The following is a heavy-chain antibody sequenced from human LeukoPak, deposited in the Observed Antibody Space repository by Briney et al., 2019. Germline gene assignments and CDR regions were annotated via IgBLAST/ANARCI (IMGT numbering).Heavy chain of an antibody. V-gene: IGHV4-39*07. CDR1: GGSISSSSYY. J-gene: IGHJ2*01. D-gene: IGHD2-2*02. CDR2: IYYSGST. Sequence: SETLSLTCTVSGGSISSSSYYWGWIRQPPGKGLEWIGSIYYSGSTYYNPSLKSRVTISVDTSKNQFSLKLSSVTAADTAVYYCARAEYPNWYFDLWGRGTLVTVPS. CDR3: ARAEYPNWYFDL.